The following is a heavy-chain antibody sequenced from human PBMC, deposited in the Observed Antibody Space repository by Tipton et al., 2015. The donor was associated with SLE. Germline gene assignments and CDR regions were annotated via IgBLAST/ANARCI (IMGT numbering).Heavy chain of an antibody. D-gene: IGHD4-11*01. CDR1: GASITSGDYS. J-gene: IGHJ5*02. CDR2: IHPSGST. V-gene: IGHV4-61*02. CDR3: ARDLYPYSANNWFDP. Sequence: TLSLTCTVSGASITSGDYSWSWIRQPAGKGLEWIGRIHPSGSTIYNPSLKSRVTISVDTSKNQFSLKLNSVTAADTAVYYCARDLYPYSANNWFDPWGQGTLVTVSS.